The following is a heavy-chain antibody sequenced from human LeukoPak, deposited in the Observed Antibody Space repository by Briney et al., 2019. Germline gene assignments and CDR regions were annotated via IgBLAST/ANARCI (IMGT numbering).Heavy chain of an antibody. D-gene: IGHD2-2*01. CDR3: ARDCSTASCYVY. CDR2: IYYSGST. J-gene: IGHJ4*02. Sequence: SETLSLTCTVSGGSISSYYWSWIRQPPGKGLEWIGYIYYSGSTNYNPSLKSRVTISVDTSKNQFSLKLSSVTAADTAIYYCARDCSTASCYVYWGQGTLVTVSS. V-gene: IGHV4-59*12. CDR1: GGSISSYY.